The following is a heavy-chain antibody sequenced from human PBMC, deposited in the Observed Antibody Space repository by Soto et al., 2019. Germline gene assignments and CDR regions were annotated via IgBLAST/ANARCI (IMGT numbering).Heavy chain of an antibody. CDR1: GFTFTNCA. CDR2: ISAISGRA. Sequence: EVQLLESGGGLVQPGGSLRLSCAASGFTFTNCAMHWVRQAPGKGLEWVSTISAISGRAYYADSVKCRFTISRDNSKNTLYLQINSLRAEYTSVDYCAKSVRATLDWFDPWGQGTLVTVSS. D-gene: IGHD3-3*01. V-gene: IGHV3-23*01. CDR3: AKSVRATLDWFDP. J-gene: IGHJ5*02.